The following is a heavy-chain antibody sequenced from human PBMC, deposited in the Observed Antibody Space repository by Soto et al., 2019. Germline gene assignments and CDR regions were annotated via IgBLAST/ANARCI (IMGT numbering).Heavy chain of an antibody. J-gene: IGHJ6*02. CDR3: ARDHGASGMEV. D-gene: IGHD4-17*01. V-gene: IGHV4-30-4*01. CDR2: IYYSGSN. CDR1: GGAISSGDDY. Sequence: SETLSLTCTVSGGAISSGDDYWSSIRQPPGKAREWIGYIYYSGSNYYNKSIKSRVTLSVDTSTNQFSLKLSSLTAADKALYYRARDHGASGMEVWRPGTTAT.